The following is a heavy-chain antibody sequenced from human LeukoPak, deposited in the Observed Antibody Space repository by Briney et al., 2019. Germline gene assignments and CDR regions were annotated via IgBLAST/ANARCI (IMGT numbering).Heavy chain of an antibody. D-gene: IGHD2-2*01. Sequence: PSETLSLTCTVSGGSISSYYWSWIRQPPGKGLEWIGYIYYSGSTNYNPSLKSRVTISVDTSKNQFSLKLSSVTAADTAVYYCARVDCSSTSLCYYYYYGMDVWGQGTTVTVSS. CDR1: GGSISSYY. J-gene: IGHJ6*02. CDR2: IYYSGST. V-gene: IGHV4-59*12. CDR3: ARVDCSSTSLCYYYYYGMDV.